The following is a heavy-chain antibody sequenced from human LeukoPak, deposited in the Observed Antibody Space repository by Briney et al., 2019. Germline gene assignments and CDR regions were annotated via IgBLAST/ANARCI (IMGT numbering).Heavy chain of an antibody. Sequence: GGSLRHACAASGFTFSSYSLNWVRQAPGKGLEWVSSISSSSSYIYYADSVKGRFTISRDNSKNTLYLQMNSLRAEDTAAYYCAKDQTFSPSWGQGTLVTVSS. CDR1: GFTFSSYS. J-gene: IGHJ4*02. V-gene: IGHV3-21*04. CDR2: ISSSSSYI. D-gene: IGHD2-8*01. CDR3: AKDQTFSPS.